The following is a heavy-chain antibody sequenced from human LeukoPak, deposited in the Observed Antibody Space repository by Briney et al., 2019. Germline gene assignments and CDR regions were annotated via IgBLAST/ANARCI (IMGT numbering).Heavy chain of an antibody. D-gene: IGHD6-19*01. CDR3: VRDEYSSGWYPYYYYYYGMDV. J-gene: IGHJ6*02. CDR1: GFTFSSYW. Sequence: GGSLRLSFAASGFTFSSYWMSWVRQAPGKGLEWVANIKQDGSEKYYVDSVKGRFTISRDNAKNSLDLQMNSLRAEDTAVYYCVRDEYSSGWYPYYYYYYGMDVWGQGTTVTVSS. CDR2: IKQDGSEK. V-gene: IGHV3-7*01.